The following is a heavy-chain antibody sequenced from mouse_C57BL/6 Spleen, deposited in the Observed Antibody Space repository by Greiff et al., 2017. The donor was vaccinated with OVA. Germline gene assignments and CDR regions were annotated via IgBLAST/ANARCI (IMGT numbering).Heavy chain of an antibody. J-gene: IGHJ3*01. Sequence: EVMLVESGGGLVQPKGSLKLSCAASGFTFNTYAMHWVRQAPGKGLEWVARICRISSNYASYYAVSVKDRFTISRDDSQSMLYLQMNNLKTDDTSMYYCVMEGYDYDAWFAYWGQGTLVTVSA. CDR3: VMEGYDYDAWFAY. CDR2: ICRISSNYAS. D-gene: IGHD2-4*01. V-gene: IGHV10-3*01. CDR1: GFTFNTYA.